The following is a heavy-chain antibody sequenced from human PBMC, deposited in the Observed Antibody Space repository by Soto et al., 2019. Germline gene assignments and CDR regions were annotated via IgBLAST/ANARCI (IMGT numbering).Heavy chain of an antibody. CDR1: GGSFSGYY. V-gene: IGHV4-34*01. Sequence: SETLSLTCAVYGGSFSGYYWSWIRQPPGKGLEWIGEINHSGSTNYNPSLKSRVTISVDTSKNQFSLKLSSVTAADTAVYYCARGAGPVAARPYYYYYMDVWGKGTTVTVSS. J-gene: IGHJ6*03. CDR3: ARGAGPVAARPYYYYYMDV. D-gene: IGHD6-6*01. CDR2: INHSGST.